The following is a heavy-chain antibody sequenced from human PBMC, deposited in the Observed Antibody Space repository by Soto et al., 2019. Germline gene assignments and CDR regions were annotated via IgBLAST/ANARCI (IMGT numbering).Heavy chain of an antibody. Sequence: QVQLVESGGGVVQPGRSLRLSCAASGFTFSSYGMHWVRQAPGKGLEWVVVISYDGSNKYYADSVKGRFTISRDNSKNTLYLQMNSLRAEDTAVYYCAKEIVVVVAAGYGMDVWGQGTTVTVSS. CDR3: AKEIVVVVAAGYGMDV. D-gene: IGHD2-15*01. V-gene: IGHV3-30*18. CDR1: GFTFSSYG. J-gene: IGHJ6*02. CDR2: ISYDGSNK.